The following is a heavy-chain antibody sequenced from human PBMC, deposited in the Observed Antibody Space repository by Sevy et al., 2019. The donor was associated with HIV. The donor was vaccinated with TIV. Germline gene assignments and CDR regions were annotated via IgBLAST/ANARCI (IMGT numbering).Heavy chain of an antibody. J-gene: IGHJ3*02. CDR1: GGSISSLNYY. D-gene: IGHD1-26*01. Sequence: SETLSLTCTVSGGSISSLNYYWSWIRQHPGKGLEWIGYISYSGRTNDNPSLKSRITISVDPSKNQFSLRLSSVTAADTAVYYCARANAYLTSDAFDIWGQGTMVTVSS. CDR3: ARANAYLTSDAFDI. CDR2: ISYSGRT. V-gene: IGHV4-31*03.